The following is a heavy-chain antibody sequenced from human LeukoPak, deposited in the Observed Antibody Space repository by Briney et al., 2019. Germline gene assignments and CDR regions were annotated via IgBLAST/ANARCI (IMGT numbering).Heavy chain of an antibody. CDR1: GGSISSSSYY. J-gene: IGHJ4*02. V-gene: IGHV4-39*07. D-gene: IGHD6-13*01. CDR3: ARGFFGQQLGPFDY. Sequence: SETLSLTCTVSGGSISSSSYYWGWIRQPPGKGLEWIGSIYYSGSTYYNPSLKSRVTISVDTSKNQFSLKLSSVTAADTAVYYCARGFFGQQLGPFDYWGQGTLVTVSS. CDR2: IYYSGST.